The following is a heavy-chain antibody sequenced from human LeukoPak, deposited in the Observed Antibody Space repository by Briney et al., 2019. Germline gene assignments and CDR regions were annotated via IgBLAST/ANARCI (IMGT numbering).Heavy chain of an antibody. V-gene: IGHV3-21*01. Sequence: GGSLRLSCAASGFTFSSYSMNWVRQAPGKGLEWVSSISSSSYTYYADSVKGRFTISRDNSKNTLYLQMNSLRAEDTAVYYCARDSSGYYLAYYFDYWGQGTLVTVSS. CDR1: GFTFSSYS. CDR2: ISSSSYT. D-gene: IGHD3-22*01. CDR3: ARDSSGYYLAYYFDY. J-gene: IGHJ4*02.